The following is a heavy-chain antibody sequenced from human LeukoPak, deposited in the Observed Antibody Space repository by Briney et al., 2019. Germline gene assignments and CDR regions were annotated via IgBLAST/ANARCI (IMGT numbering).Heavy chain of an antibody. Sequence: PSETLSLTCTVSGGSISSYYWSWIRQPAGKGLEWIGRIYTSGSTNYNPSLKSRVTMSVDTSKDQFSLKLSSVIAADTAVYYCARDTITMVQGVWAFDIWGQGTMVTVSS. J-gene: IGHJ3*02. CDR2: IYTSGST. D-gene: IGHD3-10*01. CDR3: ARDTITMVQGVWAFDI. V-gene: IGHV4-4*07. CDR1: GGSISSYY.